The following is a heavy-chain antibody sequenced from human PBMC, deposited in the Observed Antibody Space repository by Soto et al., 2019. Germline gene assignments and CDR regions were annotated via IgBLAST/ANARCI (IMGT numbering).Heavy chain of an antibody. CDR2: INHSGST. D-gene: IGHD3-10*01. Sequence: PSETLSLTCAVYGGSFSGYYWSWIRQPPGKGLEWIGEINHSGSTNYNPSLKSRVTISVDTSKNQFSLKLSSVTAADTAVYYCARDYGYNWFDPWGQGTLVTVSS. CDR1: GGSFSGYY. V-gene: IGHV4-34*01. CDR3: ARDYGYNWFDP. J-gene: IGHJ5*02.